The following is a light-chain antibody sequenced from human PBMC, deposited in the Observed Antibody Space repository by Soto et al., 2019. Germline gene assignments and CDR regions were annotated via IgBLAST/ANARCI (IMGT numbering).Light chain of an antibody. J-gene: IGKJ5*01. V-gene: IGKV1-13*02. CDR3: QQLKSYPFT. CDR1: QGISSA. CDR2: DAS. Sequence: AIQLTQSPSSLYASVGDRVSITCRARQGISSALAWYQHKPGKPPKILIYDASSLQSGVPSTFSGSESGTECTLSICSLQPEDFATSCQQLKSYPFTFGQGTRLQIK.